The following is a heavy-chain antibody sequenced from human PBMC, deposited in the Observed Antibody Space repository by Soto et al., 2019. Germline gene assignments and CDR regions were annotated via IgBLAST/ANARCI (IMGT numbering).Heavy chain of an antibody. D-gene: IGHD3-3*01. CDR1: GGSFKSGSYS. J-gene: IGHJ4*02. CDR3: ARDFAYFDS. Sequence: PSETLSLTCTVSGGSFKSGSYSWSWIRHPPGKGLEWIGYVYHTGITSYNPSLKSRVSISMDTSKNQFSLNLDSVTAADTAVYFCARDFAYFDSWGQGTLVTVSS. V-gene: IGHV4-61*01. CDR2: VYHTGIT.